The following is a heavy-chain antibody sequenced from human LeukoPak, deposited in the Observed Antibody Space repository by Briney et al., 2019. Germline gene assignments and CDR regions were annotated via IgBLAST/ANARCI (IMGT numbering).Heavy chain of an antibody. J-gene: IGHJ4*02. V-gene: IGHV4-59*01. CDR1: GGSISSYY. Sequence: ASETLSLTCTVSGGSISSYYWSWIRQPPGKGLEWIGYIYYSGSTNYNPSLKSRVTISVDTSKNQFSLKLSSVTAADTAVYYCARGGYYGSGSYVDYWGQGTLVTVSS. D-gene: IGHD3-10*01. CDR2: IYYSGST. CDR3: ARGGYYGSGSYVDY.